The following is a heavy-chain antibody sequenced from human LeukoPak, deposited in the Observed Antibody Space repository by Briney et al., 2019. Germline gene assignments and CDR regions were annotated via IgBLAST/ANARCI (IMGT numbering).Heavy chain of an antibody. CDR3: ARVETEYSSSWSPEYYFDY. D-gene: IGHD6-13*01. V-gene: IGHV3-21*01. CDR2: ISGSSSYM. Sequence: GGSLRLSCAASGFTFSSYSMNWVRQAPGKGLEWVSSISGSSSYMYYADSVKGRFTISRDNAKNSLYLQMNSLRAEDTAVYYCARVETEYSSSWSPEYYFDYWGQGTLVTVSS. CDR1: GFTFSSYS. J-gene: IGHJ4*02.